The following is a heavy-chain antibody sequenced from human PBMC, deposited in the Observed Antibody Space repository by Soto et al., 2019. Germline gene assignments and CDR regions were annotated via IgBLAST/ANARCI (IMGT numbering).Heavy chain of an antibody. CDR3: ARVPYCSGGSCHDGWVDYFDY. Sequence: SETLSLTCTVSGGSISSYYWSWIRQPPGKGLEWIGYIYYSGSTNYNPSLKSRVTISVDTSKNQFSLKLSSVTAADTAVYYCARVPYCSGGSCHDGWVDYFDYWGQGTLVTVSS. CDR2: IYYSGST. D-gene: IGHD2-15*01. V-gene: IGHV4-59*01. CDR1: GGSISSYY. J-gene: IGHJ4*02.